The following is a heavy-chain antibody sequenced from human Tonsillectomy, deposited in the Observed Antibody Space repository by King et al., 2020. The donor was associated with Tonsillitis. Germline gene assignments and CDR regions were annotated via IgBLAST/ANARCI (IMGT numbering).Heavy chain of an antibody. CDR3: ARVAVVTGGPFDF. D-gene: IGHD2-21*02. J-gene: IGHJ4*02. CDR1: GFPFSTYG. V-gene: IGHV3-30*19. CDR2: ISYDGSYP. Sequence: ESGGDVVQPGRSLRLSCAASGFPFSTYGMHWVRQAPGKGLEWVAIISYDGSYPYYGDSVKGRFTISRDNSKNTLYLQINSLRTDDTAMYYCARVAVVTGGPFDFWGQGTQVTVSS.